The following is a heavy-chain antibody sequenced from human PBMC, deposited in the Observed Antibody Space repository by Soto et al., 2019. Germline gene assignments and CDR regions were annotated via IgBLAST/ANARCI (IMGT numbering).Heavy chain of an antibody. D-gene: IGHD3-16*01. J-gene: IGHJ6*02. CDR2: INAYNGNT. V-gene: IGHV1-18*01. CDR1: GYSFTRYG. CDR3: AMVDVYVTPSPQDV. Sequence: QVQLVQSGAEVKNPGASVKVSCKASGYSFTRYGIGWARQAPGQGLEWMGWINAYNGNTNYAQNLQGRLTLTTDTSPTTAYMELRSRRSNDTAIYYCAMVDVYVTPSPQDVWGQGTTVTGSS.